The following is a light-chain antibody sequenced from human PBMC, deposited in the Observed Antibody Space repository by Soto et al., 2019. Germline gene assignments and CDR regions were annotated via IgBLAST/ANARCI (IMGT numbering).Light chain of an antibody. V-gene: IGLV1-44*01. CDR2: SND. Sequence: QPVLTQPPSASGTPGQRVTVSCAGSTSNIGSNTVNWFQQLPGTAPKLLISSNDQRPSGVPDRFSGSKSGTSASLAISGLQSEDEADYYCTTWDDSLSVYVFGTGTKVTVL. CDR3: TTWDDSLSVYV. CDR1: TSNIGSNT. J-gene: IGLJ1*01.